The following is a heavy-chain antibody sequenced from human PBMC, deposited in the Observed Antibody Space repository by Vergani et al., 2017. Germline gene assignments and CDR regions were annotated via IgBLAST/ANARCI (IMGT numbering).Heavy chain of an antibody. V-gene: IGHV4-38-2*01. Sequence: QVQLQESGPGLVKPSETLSLTCAVSGYSISSGYYWGWIRQPPGKGLEWIGSIYHSGSTNYNPSLKSRVTISVDTSKNQFSLKLSSVTVADTAVYYCARRGKDLEKSSRQQRYYYYYYYMDVWGKGTTVTVSS. D-gene: IGHD6-13*01. CDR3: ARRGKDLEKSSRQQRYYYYYYYMDV. J-gene: IGHJ6*03. CDR2: IYHSGST. CDR1: GYSISSGYY.